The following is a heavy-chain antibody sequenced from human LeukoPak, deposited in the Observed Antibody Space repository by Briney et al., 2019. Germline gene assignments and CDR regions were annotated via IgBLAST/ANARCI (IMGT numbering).Heavy chain of an antibody. J-gene: IGHJ4*02. Sequence: GGSLRLSCAASGFTFSSYWMSWVRQAPGKGLEWVANIKQDGSEKYYVDSMKGRFTISRDNAKNSLYLQMNSLRAEDTAVYYCARDHFIMITFGGVYDYWGQGTLVTVSS. V-gene: IGHV3-7*01. CDR1: GFTFSSYW. CDR2: IKQDGSEK. CDR3: ARDHFIMITFGGVYDY. D-gene: IGHD3-16*01.